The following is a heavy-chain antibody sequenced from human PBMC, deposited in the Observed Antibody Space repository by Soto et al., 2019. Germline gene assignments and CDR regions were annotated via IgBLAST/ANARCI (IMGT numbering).Heavy chain of an antibody. CDR3: THLALKYNSDWYEIAD. CDR2: IKSKLDGETI. Sequence: EGQLVESGGGLVKPGGSLRLSCAASGFTFSNVWRNWVRQAPGKGLEWVGRIKSKLDGETIDYAAPVKGRFTISRDDSNNMLYLQMNSLKTEDTGVYYCTHLALKYNSDWYEIADWGQGTLVTVSS. J-gene: IGHJ4*02. V-gene: IGHV3-15*07. CDR1: GFTFSNVW. D-gene: IGHD6-19*01.